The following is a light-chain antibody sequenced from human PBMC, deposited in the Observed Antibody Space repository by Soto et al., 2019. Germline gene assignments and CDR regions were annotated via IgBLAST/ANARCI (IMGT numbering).Light chain of an antibody. Sequence: QSALAQPPSASGSPGQSVTISCTGTSSDVGGYNYASWYQQHPGQAPKLMIYEVSKRPSGVPDRFSGSKSGNTASLAVSGLQAEDEADYYCSSYGGSNNYVFGTGTKVTVL. CDR2: EVS. V-gene: IGLV2-8*01. CDR3: SSYGGSNNYV. J-gene: IGLJ1*01. CDR1: SSDVGGYNY.